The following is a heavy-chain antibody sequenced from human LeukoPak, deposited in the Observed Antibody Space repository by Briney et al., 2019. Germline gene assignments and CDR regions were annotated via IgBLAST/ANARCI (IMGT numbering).Heavy chain of an antibody. D-gene: IGHD6-13*01. CDR3: ARGGRAAAGTFYYYYYMDV. CDR2: MNPNSGNT. CDR1: GYTFTSYD. Sequence: GASVKVSCKASGYTFTSYDINWVRQATGQGLEWMGWMNPNSGNTGYAQKFQGRVTMTGNTSISTAYMELSSLRSEDTAVYYCARGGRAAAGTFYYYYYMDVWGKGTTVTVSS. V-gene: IGHV1-8*01. J-gene: IGHJ6*03.